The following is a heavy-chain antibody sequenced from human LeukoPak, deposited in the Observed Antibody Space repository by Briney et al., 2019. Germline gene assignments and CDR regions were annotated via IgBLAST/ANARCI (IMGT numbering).Heavy chain of an antibody. J-gene: IGHJ4*02. CDR1: GFTFSSDW. CDR3: ARVTGGWSDY. V-gene: IGHV3-7*01. CDR2: IKQDGSEK. Sequence: GGSLRLSCAASGFTFSSDWMSWVRQAPGKGLEWVANIKQDGSEKYYVDSVKGRFTISRDNAKNSLYLQMNSLRAEDTAVYYCARVTGGWSDYWGQGTLVTVSS. D-gene: IGHD6-19*01.